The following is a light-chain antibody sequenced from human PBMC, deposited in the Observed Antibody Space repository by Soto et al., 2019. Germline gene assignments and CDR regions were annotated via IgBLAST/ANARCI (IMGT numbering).Light chain of an antibody. J-gene: IGKJ1*01. CDR3: QQSYIAPWT. CDR1: QPVTNY. V-gene: IGKV1-39*01. CDR2: AAS. Sequence: DIQMTQCPASLSASVGGRVTITCRASQPVTNYLSWYQQKPGKAPTLLIYAASRLQSGVPSRFSAGGSGTEFTLSINSLLPEDFATYYCQQSYIAPWTFGQGTKVDIK.